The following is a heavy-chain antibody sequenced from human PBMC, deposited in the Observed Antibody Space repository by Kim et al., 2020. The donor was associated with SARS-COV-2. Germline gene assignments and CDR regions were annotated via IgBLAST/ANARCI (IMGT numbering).Heavy chain of an antibody. CDR3: ARRLTIFGVVKSGMDV. V-gene: IGHV4-59*13. D-gene: IGHD3-3*01. J-gene: IGHJ6*02. CDR1: GGSISSYY. CDR2: IYYSGST. Sequence: SETLSLTCTVSGGSISSYYWSWIRQPPGKGLEWIGYIYYSGSTNYNPSLKSRVTISVDTSKNQFSLKLSSVTAADTAVYYCARRLTIFGVVKSGMDVWGQGTTVTVSS.